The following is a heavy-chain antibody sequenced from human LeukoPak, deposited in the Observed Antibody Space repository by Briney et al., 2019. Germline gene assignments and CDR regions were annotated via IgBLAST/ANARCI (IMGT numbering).Heavy chain of an antibody. CDR1: GFTFDDYG. J-gene: IGHJ4*02. Sequence: PGGSLRLSCAASGFTFDDYGMSWVRQAPGKGLEWVSGIDWNGGSTGYADSVKGRFTISRDNAKNTLYLQMNSLRAEDTAVYYCARDSSGYSGSQTVLDYWGQGTLVTVSS. D-gene: IGHD1-26*01. CDR2: IDWNGGST. V-gene: IGHV3-20*04. CDR3: ARDSSGYSGSQTVLDY.